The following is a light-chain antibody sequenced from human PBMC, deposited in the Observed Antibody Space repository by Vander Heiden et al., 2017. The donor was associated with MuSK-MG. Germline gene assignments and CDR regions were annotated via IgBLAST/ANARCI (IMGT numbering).Light chain of an antibody. J-gene: IGLJ3*02. V-gene: IGLV2-14*03. CDR2: DVT. Sequence: SALTQPASVSGSPGQSITISCTGTSSDVSGYNYVSWYQQHPNKAPKLMIYDVTDRPSGVSNRFSGSKSGDTSSLTISGLQAEDEADYYCTSYSDTTTLVFGGGTKLTVL. CDR1: SSDVSGYNY. CDR3: TSYSDTTTLV.